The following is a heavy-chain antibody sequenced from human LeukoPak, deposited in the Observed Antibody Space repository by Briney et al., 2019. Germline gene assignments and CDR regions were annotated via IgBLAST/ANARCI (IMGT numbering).Heavy chain of an antibody. V-gene: IGHV4-39*01. CDR1: GGSISSSSYY. D-gene: IGHD6-13*01. J-gene: IGHJ6*02. CDR3: VGIAAAGTFYYYYGMDV. Sequence: PSETLSLTCTVSGGSISSSSYYWGWIRQPPGKGLEWIGSIYCSGSTYYNPSLKSRVTISVDTSKNQFSLKLSSVTAADTAVYYCVGIAAAGTFYYYYGMDVWGQGTTVTVSS. CDR2: IYCSGST.